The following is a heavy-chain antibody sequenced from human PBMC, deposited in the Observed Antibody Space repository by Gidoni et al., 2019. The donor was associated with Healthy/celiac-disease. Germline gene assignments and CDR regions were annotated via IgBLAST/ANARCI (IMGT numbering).Heavy chain of an antibody. J-gene: IGHJ5*02. D-gene: IGHD6-6*01. CDR2: IIPIFGTA. CDR1: GGTFSSYA. V-gene: IGHV1-69*06. CDR3: ARGGIWQLARNWFDP. Sequence: QVQLVQSGAEVKKPGSSVKVSCEASGGTFSSYAISWVRQAPGQGLEWMGGIIPIFGTANYAPKFQGRVTITADKSTSTAYMELSSLRSEDTAVYYCARGGIWQLARNWFDPWGQGTLVTVSS.